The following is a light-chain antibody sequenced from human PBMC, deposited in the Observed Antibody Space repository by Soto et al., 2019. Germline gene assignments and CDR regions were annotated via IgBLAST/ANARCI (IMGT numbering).Light chain of an antibody. V-gene: IGLV1-47*01. CDR3: AAWDDSLSVV. CDR2: RNN. J-gene: IGLJ2*01. Sequence: QSVLTQPPSASGTPGQRVTISCSGSSSNIGSNYVYWYQQLPGTAPKLLIYRNNQRPSGVPDRFSGSKSGTSASLAISGLRSKDEADYYCAAWDDSLSVVFGGGTQLTVL. CDR1: SSNIGSNY.